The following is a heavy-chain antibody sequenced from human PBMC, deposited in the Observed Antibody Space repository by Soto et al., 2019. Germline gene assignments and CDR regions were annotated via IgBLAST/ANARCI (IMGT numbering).Heavy chain of an antibody. Sequence: GGSLRLSCAASGFTFSSYAMHWVRQAPGKGLEWVAVISYDGSNKYYADSVKGRFTISRDNSKNTLYLQMNSLRAEDTAVYYCASASVPAGGFYYYGMDVWGQGTTVTVSS. CDR1: GFTFSSYA. CDR3: ASASVPAGGFYYYGMDV. CDR2: ISYDGSNK. D-gene: IGHD2-2*01. V-gene: IGHV3-30-3*01. J-gene: IGHJ6*02.